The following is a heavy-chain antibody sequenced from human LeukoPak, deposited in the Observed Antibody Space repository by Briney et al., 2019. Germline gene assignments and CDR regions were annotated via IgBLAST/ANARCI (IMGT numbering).Heavy chain of an antibody. V-gene: IGHV3-30-3*01. J-gene: IGHJ6*02. CDR2: ISYDGSNK. D-gene: IGHD2-15*01. CDR3: ARDQIVVVVAATYYYGMDV. CDR1: GFTFSNYW. Sequence: PGGSLRLSCAASGFTFSNYWMHWVRQAPGKGLEWVAVISYDGSNKYYADSVKGRFTISRDNSKNTLYLQMNSLRAEDTAVYYCARDQIVVVVAATYYYGMDVWGQGTTVTVSS.